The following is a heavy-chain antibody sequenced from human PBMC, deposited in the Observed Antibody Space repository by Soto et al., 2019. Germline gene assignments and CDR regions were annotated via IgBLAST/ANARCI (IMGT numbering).Heavy chain of an antibody. CDR2: ISWNSDSI. CDR3: AKDIGDGHNQRDFQH. J-gene: IGHJ1*01. D-gene: IGHD3-16*01. CDR1: GFTFDDYA. Sequence: EVQLVESGGGLVQPGRSLRLSCAASGFTFDDYAMHWVRQAPGKGLEWVSGISWNSDSIGYADSVKGRFTISRDNAKNSLYLQMNSLRAEDTALYYCAKDIGDGHNQRDFQHWGQGTLVTVSS. V-gene: IGHV3-9*01.